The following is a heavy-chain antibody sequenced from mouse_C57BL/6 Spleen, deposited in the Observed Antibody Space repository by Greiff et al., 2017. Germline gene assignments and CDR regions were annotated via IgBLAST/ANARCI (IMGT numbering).Heavy chain of an antibody. CDR1: GYTFTSYW. CDR2: INPSNGGT. J-gene: IGHJ1*03. D-gene: IGHD3-1*01. Sequence: QVQLQQPGTELVKPGASVKLSCKASGYTFTSYWMHWVKQRPGQGLEWIGNINPSNGGTNYNEKFKSKATLTVDKSSSTAYMQLSSLTSEDSAVYYGAREEARRGYFDVWGTGTTVTVSS. CDR3: AREEARRGYFDV. V-gene: IGHV1-53*01.